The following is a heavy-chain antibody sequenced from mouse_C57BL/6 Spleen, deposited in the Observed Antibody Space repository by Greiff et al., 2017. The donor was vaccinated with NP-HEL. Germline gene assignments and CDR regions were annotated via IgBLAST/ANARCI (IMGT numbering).Heavy chain of an antibody. D-gene: IGHD1-1*01. CDR2: IYPRSGNT. V-gene: IGHV1-81*01. Sequence: QVHVKQSGAELARPGASVKLSCKASGYTFTSYGISWVKQRTGQGLEWIGEIYPRSGNTYYNEKFKGKATLTADTSSSTAYMELRSLTSEDSAVCFCASSAIAAVVARTTLAYWGQGTSVTVSS. CDR3: ASSAIAAVVARTTLAY. CDR1: GYTFTSYG. J-gene: IGHJ4*01.